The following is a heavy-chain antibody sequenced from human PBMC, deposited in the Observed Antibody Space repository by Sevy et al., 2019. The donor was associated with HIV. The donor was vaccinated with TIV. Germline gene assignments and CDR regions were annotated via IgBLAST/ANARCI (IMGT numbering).Heavy chain of an antibody. Sequence: ASVKVSCKASGYTFTSYGISWVRQAPGQGLEWMGWISAYNGNKNYAQKLQGRVTMTTETHTRKAYMKMRSLRSDGTGVYYCARGGEYSDYEELNYYDYGMDVWGQGTTVTVSS. V-gene: IGHV1-18*01. J-gene: IGHJ6*02. CDR2: ISAYNGNK. CDR3: ARGGEYSDYEELNYYDYGMDV. D-gene: IGHD5-12*01. CDR1: GYTFTSYG.